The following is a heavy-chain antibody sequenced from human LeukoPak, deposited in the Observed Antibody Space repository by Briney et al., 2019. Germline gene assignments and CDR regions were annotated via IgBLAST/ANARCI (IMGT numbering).Heavy chain of an antibody. CDR2: ITGNGGGT. V-gene: IGHV3-64*02. D-gene: IGHD1-1*01. CDR3: VRGGQSTNCFDY. J-gene: IGHJ4*02. CDR1: GFIFSSYA. Sequence: GGSLRLSCAASGFIFSSYAMQWVRQAPGKELECISAITGNGGGTFYADSVKGRFTISRDNSKNTLFLQMESLKAEDMAVYYCVRGGQSTNCFDYWGQGILVTVSS.